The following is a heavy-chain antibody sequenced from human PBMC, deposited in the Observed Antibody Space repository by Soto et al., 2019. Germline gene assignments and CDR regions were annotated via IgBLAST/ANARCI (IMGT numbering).Heavy chain of an antibody. Sequence: SETLSLTCTVSGDSVSSGGYYWSWIRQPPGKGLEWIRYIYSSGSANYNPSLKSRVTISRDTSKNQISLKVASVTAADTAGYYCARGFSSVSMDAWGQGTTVTVSS. CDR2: IYSSGSA. CDR1: GDSVSSGGYY. J-gene: IGHJ6*02. V-gene: IGHV4-61*08. D-gene: IGHD6-19*01. CDR3: ARGFSSVSMDA.